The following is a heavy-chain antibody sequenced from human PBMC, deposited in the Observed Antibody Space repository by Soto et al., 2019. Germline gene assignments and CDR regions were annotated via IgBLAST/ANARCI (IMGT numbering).Heavy chain of an antibody. CDR3: ARGPLGVLNYFES. V-gene: IGHV1-69*02. Sequence: QVQLVQSGTEVKKPGSSVKVSCKASGGTFRNYPINWVRQAPGQGLEWMGSIFPLTDIPDYAQNFQARLTISADKSTSTAYMELRSLTSDDTAMYFCARGPLGVLNYFESWGQGTLVTVSS. CDR2: IFPLTDIP. J-gene: IGHJ4*02. D-gene: IGHD2-8*01. CDR1: GGTFRNYP.